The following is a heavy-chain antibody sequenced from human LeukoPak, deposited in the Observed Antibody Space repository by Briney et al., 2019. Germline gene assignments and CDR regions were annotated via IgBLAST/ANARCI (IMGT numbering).Heavy chain of an antibody. CDR3: ARGSGWFDP. D-gene: IGHD3-10*01. Sequence: SETLSLTCTVSGGSISSYYWSWIRQPPGKGLEWIAYIYYSGSTNYNPSLKSRVTISVDTSENQLSLKLTSVTAADTAVYYCARGSGWFDPWGQGTLVTVSS. J-gene: IGHJ5*02. V-gene: IGHV4-59*01. CDR1: GGSISSYY. CDR2: IYYSGST.